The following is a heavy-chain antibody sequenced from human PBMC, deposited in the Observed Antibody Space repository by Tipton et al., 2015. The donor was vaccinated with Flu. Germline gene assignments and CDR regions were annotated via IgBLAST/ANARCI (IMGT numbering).Heavy chain of an antibody. CDR1: GYSFTSYW. Sequence: VQLVQSGAEVKKPGESLKISCKGSGYSFTSYWIGWVRQMPGKGLEWMGIIYPGDSDTRYSPSFQGQVTISADKSISTAYLQWSSLKASDTAMYYCARLPSKRWLQLEDWNWFDPWGQGTLVTVSS. D-gene: IGHD5-24*01. V-gene: IGHV5-51*01. J-gene: IGHJ5*02. CDR2: IYPGDSDT. CDR3: ARLPSKRWLQLEDWNWFDP.